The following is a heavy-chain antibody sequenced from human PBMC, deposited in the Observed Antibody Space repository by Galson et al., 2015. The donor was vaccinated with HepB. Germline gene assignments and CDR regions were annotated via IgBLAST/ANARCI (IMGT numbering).Heavy chain of an antibody. V-gene: IGHV1-3*01. J-gene: IGHJ1*01. CDR3: ARVGPDSSGPTRNQYFQH. Sequence: SVKVSCKASGYTFTIYAMHWVRQAPGQRLEWMGWINAGNGNTKYSQKFQGRVTITRDTSASTAYMELSSLRSEDTAVYYCARVGPDSSGPTRNQYFQHWGQGTLVTVSS. CDR1: GYTFTIYA. CDR2: INAGNGNT. D-gene: IGHD3-22*01.